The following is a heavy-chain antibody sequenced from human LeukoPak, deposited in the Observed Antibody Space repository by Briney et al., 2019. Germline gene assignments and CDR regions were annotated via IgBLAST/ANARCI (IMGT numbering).Heavy chain of an antibody. CDR2: IIPIFGTA. J-gene: IGHJ3*02. CDR1: GGTFSSYA. D-gene: IGHD3-22*01. V-gene: IGHV1-69*05. Sequence: SVKVSCKASGGTFSSYAISWVRQAPGQGLEWMGGIIPIFGTANYAQKFQGRVTITTDESTSTAYMELSSLRSEDTAVYYCARSGLHYYDSSGYYLDAFDIWGQGTMVTVSS. CDR3: ARSGLHYYDSSGYYLDAFDI.